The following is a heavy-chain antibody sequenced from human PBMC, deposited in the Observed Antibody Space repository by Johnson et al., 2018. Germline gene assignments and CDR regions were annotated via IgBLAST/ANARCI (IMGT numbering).Heavy chain of an antibody. V-gene: IGHV3-48*01. CDR1: GFTFSDYN. J-gene: IGHJ3*02. Sequence: VQLVESGGGMVQPGGSLRLSCAASGFTFSDYNMNWVLQAPGKGLEWVAYISSSSSNIYYADSVKGRFTISRDNAKNSLYLQMNSLRAEDTAVYYCARGAVVATTFAFDIWGQGTMVTVSS. CDR3: ARGAVVATTFAFDI. CDR2: ISSSSSNI. D-gene: IGHD2-15*01.